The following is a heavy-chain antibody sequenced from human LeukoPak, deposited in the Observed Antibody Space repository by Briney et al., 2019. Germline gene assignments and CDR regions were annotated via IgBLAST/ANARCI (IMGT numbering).Heavy chain of an antibody. CDR3: ARRKAAGTPIPDY. Sequence: ASETLSLTCAVSGYSISSGYYWGWIRQPPGKGLEWIGSIYHSGSTYYNPSLKSRVTISVDTSKNQFSLKLSSVTAADTAVYYCARRKAAGTPIPDYWGQGTLVTVSS. D-gene: IGHD6-13*01. J-gene: IGHJ4*02. CDR2: IYHSGST. CDR1: GYSISSGYY. V-gene: IGHV4-38-2*01.